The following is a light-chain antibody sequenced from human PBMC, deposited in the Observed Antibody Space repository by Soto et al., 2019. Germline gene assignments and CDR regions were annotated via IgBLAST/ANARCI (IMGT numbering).Light chain of an antibody. CDR3: QQYGTSPIT. V-gene: IGKV3-20*01. Sequence: ENVLMQSPCTLSLSPGERATLSCRASQTVSSYLTWYQQRPGQAPRLLIYGASKRATGIPDRFSGSGSGTDFTLTISRLEPEDFALYYCQQYGTSPITFGQGTRLEIK. J-gene: IGKJ5*01. CDR2: GAS. CDR1: QTVSSY.